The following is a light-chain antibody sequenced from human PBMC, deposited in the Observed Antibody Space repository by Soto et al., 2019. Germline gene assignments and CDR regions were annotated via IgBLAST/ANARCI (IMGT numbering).Light chain of an antibody. CDR2: EVS. CDR3: AAWDDSLNAL. V-gene: IGLV2-8*01. Sequence: QSALTQPPSASGSPGQSVTISCTGTSSNVGGYNYVSWYQQHPGKAPKLLIYEVSKRPSGVPDRFSGSKSGNTASLTVSGLQPEDEADYYCAAWDDSLNALFGTGTKLTVL. CDR1: SSNVGGYNY. J-gene: IGLJ1*01.